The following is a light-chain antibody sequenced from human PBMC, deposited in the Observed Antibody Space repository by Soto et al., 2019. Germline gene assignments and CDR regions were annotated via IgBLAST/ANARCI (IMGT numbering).Light chain of an antibody. V-gene: IGKV1-5*01. CDR2: DAS. J-gene: IGKJ4*01. CDR1: QSISTW. CDR3: QQSYTLSPLT. Sequence: DIQMTQSPSTLSASVGDRVTVTCRASQSISTWLGWYQQKPGKAPTLLIYDASSLKSGVPSRFSGSGSGTVFTLTISSLQPEDFATYFCQQSYTLSPLTFGGGTKVEIK.